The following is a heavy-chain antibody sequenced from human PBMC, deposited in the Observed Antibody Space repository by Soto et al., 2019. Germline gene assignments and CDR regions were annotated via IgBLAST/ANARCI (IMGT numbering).Heavy chain of an antibody. CDR1: GDSISSTSHY. CDR3: ARTRRFGVGAWYDP. D-gene: IGHD3-3*01. J-gene: IGHJ5*02. Sequence: QVQLQESGPGLVKPSETLSLICTVSGDSISSTSHYWSWIRQPPGKGLEWIGYLYDSGTTNYNLSLKGRFTVSVDTSKNQVSRKLRSVTAADTAVYYCARTRRFGVGAWYDPWGQGTLVTVSS. CDR2: LYDSGTT. V-gene: IGHV4-61*01.